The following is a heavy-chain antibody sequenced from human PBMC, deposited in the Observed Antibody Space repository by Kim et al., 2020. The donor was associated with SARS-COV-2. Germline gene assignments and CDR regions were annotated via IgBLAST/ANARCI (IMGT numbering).Heavy chain of an antibody. V-gene: IGHV4-31*03. CDR1: GGSISSGGYY. Sequence: SETLSLTCTVSGGSISSGGYYWSWIRQHPGKGLEWRGYIYYSGSTYYNPSLKSRVTISVDTSKNQFSLKLSPVTAADTAVYYCAGARKDIVLVVYAMGAFDIWGQGTMVTVSS. D-gene: IGHD2-8*02. CDR3: AGARKDIVLVVYAMGAFDI. CDR2: IYYSGST. J-gene: IGHJ3*02.